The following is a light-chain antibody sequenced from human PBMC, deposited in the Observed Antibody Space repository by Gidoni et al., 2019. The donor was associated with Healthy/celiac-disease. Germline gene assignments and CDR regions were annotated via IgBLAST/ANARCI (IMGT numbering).Light chain of an antibody. V-gene: IGKV3-11*01. CDR3: QQSYNLPPT. CDR1: QSVSSY. Sequence: EIVFTQTPATLSLSPGERATLSCRASQSVSSYLTWYQQKPGQAPRLLIYDASNMATGIPARFSGSGSGTDFTLTISSLEPEDFAVYYCQQSYNLPPTFGQGTKVEIK. CDR2: DAS. J-gene: IGKJ1*01.